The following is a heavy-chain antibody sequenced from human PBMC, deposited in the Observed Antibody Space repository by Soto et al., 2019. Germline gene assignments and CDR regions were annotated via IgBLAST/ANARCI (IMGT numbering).Heavy chain of an antibody. CDR1: GYTFTSYG. V-gene: IGHV1-18*01. J-gene: IGHJ5*02. Sequence: GKVSCKASGYTFTSYGISWVRQAPGQGLEWMGWISAYNGNTNYAQKLQGRVTMTTDTSTSTAYMELRSLRSDDTAVYYCVSDRLIPWFDLWGQGTLVTAPQ. CDR3: VSDRLIPWFDL. D-gene: IGHD2-8*01. CDR2: ISAYNGNT.